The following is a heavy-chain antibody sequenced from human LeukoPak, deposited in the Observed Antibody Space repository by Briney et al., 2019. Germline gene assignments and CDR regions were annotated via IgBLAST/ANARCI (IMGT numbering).Heavy chain of an antibody. J-gene: IGHJ6*02. CDR2: FDPEDGET. CDR1: GYTLTELS. Sequence: ASVKVSCKVSGYTLTELSMHWVRQAPGKGLEWMGGFDPEDGETIYAQKFQGRVTMTEDTSTDTAYMELSRLTSDDTAVFFCARASDWHDYGVDVWGQGTTVTVSS. V-gene: IGHV1-24*01. D-gene: IGHD6-19*01. CDR3: ARASDWHDYGVDV.